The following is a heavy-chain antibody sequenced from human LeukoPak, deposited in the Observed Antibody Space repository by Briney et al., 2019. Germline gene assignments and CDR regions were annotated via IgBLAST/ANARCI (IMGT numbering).Heavy chain of an antibody. CDR2: ISAYNGNT. J-gene: IGHJ4*02. CDR3: AIQRGANWGSRARYYFDY. CDR1: GYTFTSYS. Sequence: ASVKVSCKASGYTFTSYSISWVRQAPGQGLEWMGWISAYNGNTNYAQKLQGRVTMTTDTSTSTAYMELRSLRSDDTAVYYCAIQRGANWGSRARYYFDYWGQGTLVTVSS. D-gene: IGHD7-27*01. V-gene: IGHV1-18*01.